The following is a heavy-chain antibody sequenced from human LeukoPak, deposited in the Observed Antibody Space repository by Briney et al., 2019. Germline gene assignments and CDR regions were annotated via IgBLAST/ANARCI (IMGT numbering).Heavy chain of an antibody. CDR2: ISYSGST. Sequence: SETLSPTCTVSGGSTNSYYWSWIRQPPGKGLEWIGYISYSGSTSYNPSLKSRVTISVETSKNQFSLKLTSVTAADTAVYYCARHGGFASPLGYWGQGTLVTVSS. V-gene: IGHV4-59*08. CDR3: ARHGGFASPLGY. J-gene: IGHJ4*02. D-gene: IGHD3-16*01. CDR1: GGSTNSYY.